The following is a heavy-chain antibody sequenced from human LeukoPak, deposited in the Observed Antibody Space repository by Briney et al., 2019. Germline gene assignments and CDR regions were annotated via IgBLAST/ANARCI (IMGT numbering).Heavy chain of an antibody. CDR2: ISSGSTYI. V-gene: IGHV3-21*01. D-gene: IGHD3-10*01. CDR1: GFTFSSYT. CDR3: ARDLRFGELSSFDY. J-gene: IGHJ4*02. Sequence: GGSLRLSCAASGFTFSSYTMNWVRQAPGKGLEWVSSISSGSTYIYYADSVKGRFTISRDNAKNSLYLQMNSLRAEDTAVYYCARDLRFGELSSFDYWGQGTLVTVSS.